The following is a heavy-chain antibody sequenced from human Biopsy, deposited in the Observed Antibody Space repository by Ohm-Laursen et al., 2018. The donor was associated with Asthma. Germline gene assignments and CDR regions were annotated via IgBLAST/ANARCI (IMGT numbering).Heavy chain of an antibody. D-gene: IGHD3-10*01. CDR3: ARAVDYSHYYGIDV. V-gene: IGHV1-18*01. Sequence: ASVKVSCKTSGCTFNSAGITWVRQAPGQGLEGMGWISVYNGNTKVAQKLQDRVTMITDTSTSTVYMELRSLRSDDTAVYFCARAVDYSHYYGIDVWGQGTTVTVS. CDR1: GCTFNSAG. J-gene: IGHJ6*02. CDR2: ISVYNGNT.